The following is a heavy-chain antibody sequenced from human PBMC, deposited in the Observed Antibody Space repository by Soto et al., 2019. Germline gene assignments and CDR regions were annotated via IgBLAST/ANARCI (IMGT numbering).Heavy chain of an antibody. D-gene: IGHD1-26*01. CDR3: AKASAPGGTYFPLWF. CDR1: VFTFSSYG. J-gene: IGHJ1*01. V-gene: IGHV3-23*01. Sequence: GGSLRLSCAASVFTFSSYGMSWVRLAPGKGLEWVSSISGSGGSTYYADSVKGRFTISRDNSKNTLYLQMNSLRAEDTAVYYCAKASAPGGTYFPLWFWGQGTLVTVSS. CDR2: ISGSGGST.